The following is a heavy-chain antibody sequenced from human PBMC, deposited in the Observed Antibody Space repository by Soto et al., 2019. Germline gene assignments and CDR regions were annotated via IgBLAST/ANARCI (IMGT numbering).Heavy chain of an antibody. D-gene: IGHD4-17*01. CDR3: VATYGAYLDY. Sequence: GESLKISCKGSGYKFTTYWIGWVRQMPGKGLEWMAIIYPDDSDSRYSPSFQGQVTISADKSISTAYLQWSSLKASDTAIYYCVATYGAYLDYGGQGTLVTVSS. CDR2: IYPDDSDS. CDR1: GYKFTTYW. J-gene: IGHJ4*02. V-gene: IGHV5-51*01.